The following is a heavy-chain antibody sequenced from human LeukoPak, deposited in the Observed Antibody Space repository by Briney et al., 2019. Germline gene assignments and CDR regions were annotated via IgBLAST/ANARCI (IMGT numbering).Heavy chain of an antibody. CDR1: GFTFSSYG. V-gene: IGHV3-30*02. CDR3: AKDTMPPKAWFDP. J-gene: IGHJ5*02. D-gene: IGHD2-2*01. CDR2: IRYDGSNR. Sequence: PGGSLRLSCAASGFTFSSYGMHWVRQAPGKGLEWVAFIRYDGSNRYYADSVKGRFTISRDNSKNTLYLQMNSLRDEDTAVYYCAKDTMPPKAWFDPWGQGTLVTVSS.